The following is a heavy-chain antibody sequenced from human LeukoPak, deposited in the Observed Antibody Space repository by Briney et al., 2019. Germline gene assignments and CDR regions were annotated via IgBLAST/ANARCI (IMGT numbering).Heavy chain of an antibody. Sequence: GASVKVSCKASGYTFTSYYMHWVRQAPGQGLEWMGIINPSGGSTSYAQKFQGRVTMTRDTSTSTVYMELSSLRSEDTAVYYCARVSIGYWNYLSSAFDIWGQGTMVTVSS. CDR1: GYTFTSYY. CDR2: INPSGGST. V-gene: IGHV1-46*01. J-gene: IGHJ3*02. D-gene: IGHD1-7*01. CDR3: ARVSIGYWNYLSSAFDI.